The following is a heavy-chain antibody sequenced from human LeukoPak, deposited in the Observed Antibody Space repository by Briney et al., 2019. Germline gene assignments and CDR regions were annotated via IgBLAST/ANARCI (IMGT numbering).Heavy chain of an antibody. D-gene: IGHD2-2*02. CDR3: ATEGEPDIVVVPAAINY. J-gene: IGHJ4*02. CDR1: GGTFSSYA. V-gene: IGHV1-69*10. CDR2: ISAILGIA. Sequence: HVASVKVSCKASGGTFSSYAISWVRQAPGQGLEWMGGISAILGIANYAQKFQDRVTITADKSTSTAYMELTSLRSEDTAVYYCATEGEPDIVVVPAAINYWGQGALVTVSS.